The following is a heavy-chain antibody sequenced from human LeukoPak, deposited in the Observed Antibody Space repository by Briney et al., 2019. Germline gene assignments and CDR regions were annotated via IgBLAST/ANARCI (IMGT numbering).Heavy chain of an antibody. CDR1: GFTFSSYS. CDR3: ASGRSAGYAFDI. Sequence: KAGGSLRLSCAASGFTFSSYSMNWVRQAPGKGLEWVSSISSSSSYIYYADSVKGRFTISRDNAKNSLYLQMNSLRAEDTAVYYCASGRSAGYAFDIWGQGTMVTVSS. CDR2: ISSSSSYI. J-gene: IGHJ3*02. V-gene: IGHV3-21*01. D-gene: IGHD3-3*01.